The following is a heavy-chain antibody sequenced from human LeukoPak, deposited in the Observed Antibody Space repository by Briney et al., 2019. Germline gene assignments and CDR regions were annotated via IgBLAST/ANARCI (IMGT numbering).Heavy chain of an antibody. V-gene: IGHV3-23*01. D-gene: IGHD6-19*01. CDR2: IGSTGNYI. CDR1: GFTFSIYP. Sequence: PGGSLRLSCAASGFTFSIYPMHWVRQAPGKGLEWVSSIGSTGNYIYYADSVKGRFTISRDNSKNTLYLQMNSLRAEDTAVYYRAKLLSGWYDSDPVDYWGQGTLVTVSS. CDR3: AKLLSGWYDSDPVDY. J-gene: IGHJ4*02.